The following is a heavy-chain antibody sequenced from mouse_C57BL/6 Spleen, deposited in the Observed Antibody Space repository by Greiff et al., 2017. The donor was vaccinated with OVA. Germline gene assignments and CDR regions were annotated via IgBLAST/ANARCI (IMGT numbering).Heavy chain of an antibody. V-gene: IGHV1-82*01. CDR3: ASKGHYYAMDY. J-gene: IGHJ4*01. CDR1: GYAFSSSW. Sequence: QVQLKESGPELVKPGASVKISCKASGYAFSSSWMNWVKQRPGKGLEWIGRIYPGDGDTNYNGKFKGKATLTADKSSSTAYMQLSSLTSEDSAVYFCASKGHYYAMDYWGQGTSVTVSS. CDR2: IYPGDGDT. D-gene: IGHD1-3*01.